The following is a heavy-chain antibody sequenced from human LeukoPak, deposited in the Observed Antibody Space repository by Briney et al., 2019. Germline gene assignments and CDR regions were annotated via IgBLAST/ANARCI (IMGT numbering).Heavy chain of an antibody. CDR3: TRDQTPYY. CDR2: IRSNLYGGTP. V-gene: IGHV3-49*04. Sequence: GGSLRLSCTASGFTFGDYAMTWVRQAPGKGLEWVGFIRSNLYGGTPEYAASMKGRFTISRDDSNSIAYLEMDSLKTDDTAVYYCTRDQTPYYWGQGTLVTVSP. J-gene: IGHJ4*02. CDR1: GFTFGDYA.